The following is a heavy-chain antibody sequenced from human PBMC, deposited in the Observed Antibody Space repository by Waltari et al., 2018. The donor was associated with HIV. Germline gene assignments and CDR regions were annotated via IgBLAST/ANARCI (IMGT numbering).Heavy chain of an antibody. D-gene: IGHD3-16*02. CDR1: AFPFDVYA. CDR3: ARDRNNSFYFYGMDV. J-gene: IGHJ6*02. V-gene: IGHV3-9*01. Sequence: EVQLVESGGGLVQPGRSLRLSCAASAFPFDVYALHWVRQVPGKGLEWVSGISWDSRSMGYGDSVKGRFTISRDNAKNSLYLQMSSLRAEDTAVYYCARDRNNSFYFYGMDVWGQGTTVTVSS. CDR2: ISWDSRSM.